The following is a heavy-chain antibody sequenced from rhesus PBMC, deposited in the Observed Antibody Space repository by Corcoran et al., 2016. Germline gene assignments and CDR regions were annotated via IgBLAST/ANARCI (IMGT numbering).Heavy chain of an antibody. V-gene: IGHV1-111*02. CDR3: ATGGAAGNRVAGDAFDF. CDR1: GYTFTDYY. D-gene: IGHD6-31*01. CDR2: VVPEDGEA. Sequence: EVQLVQSGAEVKKPGASVKISCKASGYTFTDYYLHWVRQAPGKGLVWMGRVVPEDGEAKHPQNVQDRDTITADTSTDTAYMELSSLRSEDTAVYYCATGGAAGNRVAGDAFDFWGQGLRVTVSS. J-gene: IGHJ3*01.